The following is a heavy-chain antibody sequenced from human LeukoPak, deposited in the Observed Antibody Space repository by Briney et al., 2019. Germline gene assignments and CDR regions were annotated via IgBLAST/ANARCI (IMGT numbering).Heavy chain of an antibody. CDR3: ARGYSSSWTPNDAFDI. D-gene: IGHD6-13*01. V-gene: IGHV4-59*01. J-gene: IGHJ3*02. Sequence: SETLSLTCTVSGGSISSYYWSWIRQPPGKGLEWIGYIYYSGSTNYNPSLKSRVTISVDTSKNQFSLKLSSVPAADTAVYYCARGYSSSWTPNDAFDIWGQGTMVTVSS. CDR2: IYYSGST. CDR1: GGSISSYY.